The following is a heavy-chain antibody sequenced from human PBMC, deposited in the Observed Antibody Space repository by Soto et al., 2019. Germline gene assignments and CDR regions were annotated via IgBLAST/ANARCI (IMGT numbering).Heavy chain of an antibody. J-gene: IGHJ5*02. V-gene: IGHV4-31*03. CDR2: IYYSGST. CDR1: GNSISSGGYY. CDR3: ARVRYCSGGSCYPRFDP. D-gene: IGHD2-15*01. Sequence: SETLSLTSTVSGNSISSGGYYWSWIRQHPGKGLEWIGYIYYSGSTYYNPSLKSRVTISVDTSKNQFSLKLSSVTAADTAVYYCARVRYCSGGSCYPRFDPWGQGTLVTVS.